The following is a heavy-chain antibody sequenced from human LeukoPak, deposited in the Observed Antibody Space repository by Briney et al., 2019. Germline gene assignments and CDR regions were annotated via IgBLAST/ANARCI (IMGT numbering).Heavy chain of an antibody. V-gene: IGHV3-30*01. CDR2: ISYDGSNK. J-gene: IGHJ6*03. D-gene: IGHD6-6*01. Sequence: GRSLRLSCAASGFTFSSYAMHWVRQAPGKGLEWVAVISYDGSNKYYADSVKGRFTISRDNPKNTLYLQMNSLRAEDTAVYYCARDTYSSSSLDYYYMDVWGKGTTVSVSS. CDR3: ARDTYSSSSLDYYYMDV. CDR1: GFTFSSYA.